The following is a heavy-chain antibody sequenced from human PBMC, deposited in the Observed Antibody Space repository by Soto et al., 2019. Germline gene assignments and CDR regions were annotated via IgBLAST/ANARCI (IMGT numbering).Heavy chain of an antibody. J-gene: IGHJ5*02. CDR3: AADSSGYYPRPNWFDP. CDR2: IIPIFGTA. CDR1: GGTFSSYA. Sequence: QVQLVQSGAEVKKPGSSVKVSCKASGGTFSSYAISWVRQAPGQGLEWMGGIIPIFGTANYAQKFQGRVTITADESTSTAYMELSSLRSEYTAVYYWAADSSGYYPRPNWFDPWGQGTLVTVSS. V-gene: IGHV1-69*12. D-gene: IGHD3-22*01.